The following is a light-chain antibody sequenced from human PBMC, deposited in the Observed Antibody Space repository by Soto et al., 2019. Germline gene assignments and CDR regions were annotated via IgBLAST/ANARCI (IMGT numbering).Light chain of an antibody. V-gene: IGKV1-39*01. Sequence: DIQMTQSPSSLSTSVGDRVTITCRASESITSYLNWYQQKPGKEPKLLIYAASSLHTGVPSRFSGSGFGTDFTLTISSMQPEDFATYFCQETYSSLTFGGGTKVDIK. CDR2: AAS. CDR3: QETYSSLT. J-gene: IGKJ4*01. CDR1: ESITSY.